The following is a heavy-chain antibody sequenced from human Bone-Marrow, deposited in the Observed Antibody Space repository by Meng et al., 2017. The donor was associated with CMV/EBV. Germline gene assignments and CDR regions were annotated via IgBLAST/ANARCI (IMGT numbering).Heavy chain of an antibody. CDR2: IYHSGST. D-gene: IGHD3-3*01. Sequence: GSLRLSCTVSGYSISSGYYWGWIRQPPGKGLEWIGSIYHSGSTYYNPSLKSRVTISVDTSKNQFSLKLSSVTAADTAVYYCASTEYDFWSGYSRWGQGNLV. CDR1: GYSISSGYY. J-gene: IGHJ4*02. V-gene: IGHV4-38-2*02. CDR3: ASTEYDFWSGYSR.